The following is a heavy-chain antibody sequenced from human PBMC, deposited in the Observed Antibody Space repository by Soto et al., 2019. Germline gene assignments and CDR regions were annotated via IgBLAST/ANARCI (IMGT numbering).Heavy chain of an antibody. CDR1: GFIFSGYS. Sequence: PGGSLRLSCAASGFIFSGYSMNWVRQAPGKGLEWVSSISSSSSYIYYADSVKGRFTISRDNAKNSLYLQMNSLRAEDTAVYYCAREYCSGGSCYYGLRWFDPWGQGTLVTVSS. J-gene: IGHJ5*02. CDR2: ISSSSSYI. V-gene: IGHV3-21*01. D-gene: IGHD2-15*01. CDR3: AREYCSGGSCYYGLRWFDP.